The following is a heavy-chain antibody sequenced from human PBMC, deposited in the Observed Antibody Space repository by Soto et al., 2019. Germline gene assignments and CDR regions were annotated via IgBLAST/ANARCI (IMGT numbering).Heavy chain of an antibody. CDR2: ISYDGSNK. V-gene: IGHV3-30*18. CDR1: RLRVNIYV. J-gene: IGHJ5*02. Sequence: LSCASCRLRVNIYVVPWARQAPGKGLEWVAVISYDGSNKYYADSVKGRFTISRDNSKNTLYLQMNSLRAEDTAVYYCAKPENYYGYVSPFDPWGEGTLLTLSS. CDR3: AKPENYYGYVSPFDP. D-gene: IGHD3-10*01.